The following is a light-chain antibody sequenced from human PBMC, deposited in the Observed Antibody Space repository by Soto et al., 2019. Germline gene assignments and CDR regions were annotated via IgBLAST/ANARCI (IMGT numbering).Light chain of an antibody. V-gene: IGKV1-39*01. J-gene: IGKJ5*01. Sequence: IRMTQSPSSLSASVGDTVTITCRASQSISSHLNWYQQKPGKAPNLLMYTASNLQSGVPSRFSGSGSGTDFTLTISSIQPEDFATYSCPQSYSTPLRFGQRTRREIK. CDR1: QSISSH. CDR3: PQSYSTPLR. CDR2: TAS.